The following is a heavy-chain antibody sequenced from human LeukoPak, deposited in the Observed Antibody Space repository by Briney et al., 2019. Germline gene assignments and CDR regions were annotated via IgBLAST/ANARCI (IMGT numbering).Heavy chain of an antibody. Sequence: GGSLRLSCAASGFTFTTNWMTWVRQAPGKGLEWVATINQDGSEKYYADSVKGRFTISRDNAKNSLYLQMNSLRAEDTALYYCARDHVGGSWMVGAFDIWGQGTMVTVSS. CDR2: INQDGSEK. CDR3: ARDHVGGSWMVGAFDI. V-gene: IGHV3-7*03. J-gene: IGHJ3*02. CDR1: GFTFTTNW. D-gene: IGHD3-10*01.